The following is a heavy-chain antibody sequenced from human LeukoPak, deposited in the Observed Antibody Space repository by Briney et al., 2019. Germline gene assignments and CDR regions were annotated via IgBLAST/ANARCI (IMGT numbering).Heavy chain of an antibody. CDR1: GVSFDDYY. J-gene: IGHJ4*02. V-gene: IGHV4-34*01. Sequence: SETLSLTCAVSGVSFDDYYRAWVRQTPGKGLEWIGEINHSGYTNDGPSLKSRVTLSIDTSRKQFSLNLRSVTVADAGIYYCTRMTTGHDYWGQGTLVTVSS. CDR2: INHSGYT. D-gene: IGHD4-17*01. CDR3: TRMTTGHDY.